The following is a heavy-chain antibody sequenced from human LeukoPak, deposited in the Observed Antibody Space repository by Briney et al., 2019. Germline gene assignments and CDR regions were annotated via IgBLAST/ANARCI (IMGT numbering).Heavy chain of an antibody. J-gene: IGHJ4*02. CDR2: IGPHSTFT. V-gene: IGHV1-2*02. Sequence: ASRKVSCKSSGFTFTDHYIHWVRQAPGQGLEWMGYIGPHSTFTSSPQEFQGRVTMTRDTSMTTAYMELTRLTSDDTAVYYCVREGEGPLSKDFDYWGQGTLVTVSS. D-gene: IGHD2/OR15-2a*01. CDR3: VREGEGPLSKDFDY. CDR1: GFTFTDHY.